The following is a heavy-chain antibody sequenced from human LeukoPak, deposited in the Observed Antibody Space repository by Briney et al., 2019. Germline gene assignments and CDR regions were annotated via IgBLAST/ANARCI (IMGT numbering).Heavy chain of an antibody. CDR2: ISSSGRTI. D-gene: IGHD6-19*01. CDR3: ARDRSGWYDY. CDR1: GFTFSSYA. Sequence: GSLRLSCAASGFTFSSYAMSWVRQAPGKGLEWVSYISSSGRTIFYADSVKGRFTISRDNAKNSLYLQMDSLRAEDTAVYYCARDRSGWYDYWGQGTLVTVSS. J-gene: IGHJ4*02. V-gene: IGHV3-48*04.